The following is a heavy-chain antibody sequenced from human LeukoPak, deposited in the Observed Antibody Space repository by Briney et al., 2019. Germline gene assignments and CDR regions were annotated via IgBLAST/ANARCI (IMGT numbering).Heavy chain of an antibody. J-gene: IGHJ3*02. CDR3: ARDIGPHAFDI. Sequence: GGSLRLSCAASAFTFDDYGMGWVRHAPGKGLEWVSGINWNGGSTGYADSVKGRFTISRDNAKNSLYMQMNSLRAEDTALYYCARDIGPHAFDIWGQGTMVTVSS. V-gene: IGHV3-20*04. D-gene: IGHD1-26*01. CDR2: INWNGGST. CDR1: AFTFDDYG.